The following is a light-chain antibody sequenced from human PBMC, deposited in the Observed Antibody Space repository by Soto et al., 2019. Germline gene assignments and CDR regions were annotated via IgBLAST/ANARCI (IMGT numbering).Light chain of an antibody. CDR2: KSS. Sequence: DIQMTQSPSTLSASVGDRVIITCRASQSISGWLAWYQQKPGIAPKLLIYKSSTLQSGVPSRFSGSGYGTEFTLTISSLQPDDCGTYYCQQYDVFSTFGQGTKVDNK. CDR1: QSISGW. CDR3: QQYDVFST. J-gene: IGKJ1*01. V-gene: IGKV1-5*03.